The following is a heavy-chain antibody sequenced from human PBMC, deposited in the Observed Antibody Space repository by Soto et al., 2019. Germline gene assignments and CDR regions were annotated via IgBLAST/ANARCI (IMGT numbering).Heavy chain of an antibody. V-gene: IGHV3-11*01. CDR2: ISSSGSTI. Sequence: GGSLRLSCAASGFTFSDYYMSWIRQAPGKGLEWVSYISSSGSTIYYADSVKGRFTISRDNAKNSLYLQMNSLRAEDTAVYYCARDISTLTEYFQHWGQGTLVTVSS. D-gene: IGHD3-3*02. J-gene: IGHJ1*01. CDR3: ARDISTLTEYFQH. CDR1: GFTFSDYY.